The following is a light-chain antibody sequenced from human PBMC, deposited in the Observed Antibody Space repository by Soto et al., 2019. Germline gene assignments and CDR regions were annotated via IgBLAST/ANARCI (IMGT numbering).Light chain of an antibody. J-gene: IGKJ2*01. CDR2: GAS. Sequence: EIVLMQSPGTLSLSPGERATLSCRASQSVANNYLAWYKQKPGQAPRLLIYGASSRAAGVPDRFSGSGSGTDFTLTITRLEPEDFTMYYCQQYGVSPLMYTFGQGTKLGVK. CDR1: QSVANNY. CDR3: QQYGVSPLMYT. V-gene: IGKV3-20*01.